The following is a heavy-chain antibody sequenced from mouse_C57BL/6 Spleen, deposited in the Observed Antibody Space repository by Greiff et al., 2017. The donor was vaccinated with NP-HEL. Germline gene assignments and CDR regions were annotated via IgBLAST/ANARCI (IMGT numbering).Heavy chain of an antibody. J-gene: IGHJ2*01. V-gene: IGHV5-6*01. CDR2: ISSGGGYT. CDR1: GFTFSSYG. D-gene: IGHD2-4*01. CDR3: AWIYCDYLYYFDY. Sequence: EVKLMESGGDLVKPGGSLKLSCAASGFTFSSYGLSWVRQTPDKRLEWVATISSGGGYTYSPDRVKGRFTISIDNAKNTLYLQMSSLKSEDTAMYYCAWIYCDYLYYFDYWGQGTTLTVSS.